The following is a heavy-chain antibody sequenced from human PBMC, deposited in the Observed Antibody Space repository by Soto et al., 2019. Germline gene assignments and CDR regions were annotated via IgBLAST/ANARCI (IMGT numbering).Heavy chain of an antibody. CDR1: GGTFSSYA. CDR2: IIPIFGTA. Sequence: GASVKVSCKASGGTFSSYAISWVRQAPGQGLEWMGGIIPIFGTANYAQKFQGRVTITADESTSTAYMELSSLRSEDTAVYYCARSPYYDILTGYYKGGAFDIWGQGTMVTVSS. V-gene: IGHV1-69*13. D-gene: IGHD3-9*01. CDR3: ARSPYYDILTGYYKGGAFDI. J-gene: IGHJ3*02.